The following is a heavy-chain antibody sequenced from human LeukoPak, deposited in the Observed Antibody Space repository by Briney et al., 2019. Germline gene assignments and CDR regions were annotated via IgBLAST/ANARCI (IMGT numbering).Heavy chain of an antibody. V-gene: IGHV1-18*01. J-gene: IGHJ4*02. CDR1: GGTFSSYA. D-gene: IGHD3-3*01. CDR3: ARDEVTIFGVVITLFDY. CDR2: ISAYNGNT. Sequence: ASVKVSCKASGGTFSSYAISWVRQAPGQGLEWMGWISAYNGNTNYAQKLQGRVTMTTDTSTSTAYMELRSLRSDDTAVYYCARDEVTIFGVVITLFDYWGQGTLVTVSS.